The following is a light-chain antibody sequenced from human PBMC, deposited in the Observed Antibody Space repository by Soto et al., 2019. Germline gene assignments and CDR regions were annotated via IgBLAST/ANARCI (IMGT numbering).Light chain of an antibody. Sequence: DIVMTQSPDSLAVSLGERATINCKSSQSILHSSNNKNYLAWYQQKPGQPPNLLIYWASTRESGVPDRFSGSWSGTDCTLIISRLQAEDVAIYYCQQYFRSPVTFGGGTKVELK. CDR2: WAS. CDR3: QQYFRSPVT. CDR1: QSILHSSNNKNY. J-gene: IGKJ4*01. V-gene: IGKV4-1*01.